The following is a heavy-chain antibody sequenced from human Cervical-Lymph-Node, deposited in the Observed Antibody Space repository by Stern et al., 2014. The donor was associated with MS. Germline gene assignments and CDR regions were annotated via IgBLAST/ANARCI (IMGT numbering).Heavy chain of an antibody. CDR3: ARINLNDY. Sequence: VQLLESGAEVKKPGASVKVSCKASGYTFTNYDINWVRQATGQGLEWMGWMNPNSGNSGYTQKFQGRITMTRNISINTAYMELNSLRSDDTAVYYCARINLNDYWGQGTLVTVSS. CDR2: MNPNSGNS. CDR1: GYTFTNYD. J-gene: IGHJ4*02. V-gene: IGHV1-8*01.